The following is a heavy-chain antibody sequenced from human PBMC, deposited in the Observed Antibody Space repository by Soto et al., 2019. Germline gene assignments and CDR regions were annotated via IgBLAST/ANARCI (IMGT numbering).Heavy chain of an antibody. V-gene: IGHV1-69*12. D-gene: IGHD5-12*01. CDR3: VRVVAIPGYPDN. Sequence: QVQLVQSGAEVRQPASSVRVPCKTSGATFTSYAIVGVRQPPGQGLEWMGGIVPIVDTSTYAQKFQGRVTITADESTSTVYMELSSLRSDDTAVYYCVRVVAIPGYPDNWGQGTLVTVSS. CDR2: IVPIVDTS. CDR1: GATFTSYA. J-gene: IGHJ4*02.